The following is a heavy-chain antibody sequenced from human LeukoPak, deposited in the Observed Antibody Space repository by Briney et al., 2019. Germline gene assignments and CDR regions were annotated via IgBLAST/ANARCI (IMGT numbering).Heavy chain of an antibody. CDR1: GDSVSSISAA. Sequence: SQTLSLTCAISGDSVSSISAAWTWIRQSPSRGLEWLGRTYYRSKWYSDYAVSVKGRIFIDPHTSKNQFSLKLSSMTAADTAVYYCARVGLMVRGVMTGRAFDYWGLGTLVTVSS. J-gene: IGHJ4*02. CDR2: TYYRSKWYS. D-gene: IGHD3-10*01. CDR3: ARVGLMVRGVMTGRAFDY. V-gene: IGHV6-1*01.